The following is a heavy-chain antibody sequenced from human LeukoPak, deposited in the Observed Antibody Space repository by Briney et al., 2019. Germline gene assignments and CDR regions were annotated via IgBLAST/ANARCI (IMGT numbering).Heavy chain of an antibody. CDR2: IRYDGSNK. CDR1: GFTFSSYG. Sequence: GGSLRLSCAASGFTFSSYGMYWVHQAPGKGLEWVAFIRYDGSNKYYADSVKGRFTVSRDNAKNSLYLQMNSLRAEDTAVYYCARVAYGAQAFDIWGQGTMVTVSS. CDR3: ARVAYGAQAFDI. J-gene: IGHJ3*02. D-gene: IGHD4-17*01. V-gene: IGHV3-30*02.